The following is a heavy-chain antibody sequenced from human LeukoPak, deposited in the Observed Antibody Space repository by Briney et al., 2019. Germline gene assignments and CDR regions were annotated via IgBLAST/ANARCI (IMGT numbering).Heavy chain of an antibody. J-gene: IGHJ4*02. CDR3: ATGGLLRSRGYFDY. D-gene: IGHD1-26*01. Sequence: ASVKVSCKASGYSFTSYYMHWVRQAPGQGLEWMGLINPSGSSTTYAQKFQGRVTMTRDMFTSTDYMELSSLRSEDTAVYYCATGGLLRSRGYFDYWGQGTLVTVSS. CDR1: GYSFTSYY. V-gene: IGHV1-46*01. CDR2: INPSGSST.